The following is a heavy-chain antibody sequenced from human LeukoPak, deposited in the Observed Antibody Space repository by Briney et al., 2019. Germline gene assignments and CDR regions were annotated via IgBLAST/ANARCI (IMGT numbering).Heavy chain of an antibody. CDR2: IIPIFGTA. J-gene: IGHJ5*02. Sequence: SVKVSCKASGGTFSSYAISWVRQAPGQGLEWMGGIIPIFGTANYAQKLQGRVTMTTDTSTSTAYMELRSLRSDDTAVYYCARGGSYYEERFWFDPWGQGTLVTVSS. CDR3: ARGGSYYEERFWFDP. D-gene: IGHD1-26*01. CDR1: GGTFSSYA. V-gene: IGHV1-69*05.